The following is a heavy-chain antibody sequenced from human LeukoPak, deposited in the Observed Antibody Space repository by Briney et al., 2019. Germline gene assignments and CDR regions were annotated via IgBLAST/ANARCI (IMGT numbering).Heavy chain of an antibody. CDR3: ARVDLRAAYFDY. CDR1: GGSFSSSSYY. V-gene: IGHV4-39*07. CDR2: IYYTGST. D-gene: IGHD2-15*01. Sequence: SETLSLTCTVSGGSFSSSSYYWGWIRQPPGKGLEWIGSIYYTGSTYYSSSLKSRVTISVDTSKNQFSLKLSSVTAADTAVYYCARVDLRAAYFDYWGQGTLVTVSS. J-gene: IGHJ4*02.